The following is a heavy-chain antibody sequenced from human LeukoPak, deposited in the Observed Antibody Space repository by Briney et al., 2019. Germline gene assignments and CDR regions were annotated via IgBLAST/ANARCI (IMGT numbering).Heavy chain of an antibody. V-gene: IGHV3-30*02. CDR2: IRYDGGNT. J-gene: IGHJ3*01. CDR1: GFIFSNYA. D-gene: IGHD5-18*01. CDR3: ATYVDTVRYDAFDV. Sequence: GGSLRLSCAASGFIFSNYAMQWVRQAPGMGLEWVAFIRYDGGNTYYADSVKGRFTISRDNARNTLFLQMNSLRAEDAAVYYCATYVDTVRYDAFDVWGQGTMVTVSS.